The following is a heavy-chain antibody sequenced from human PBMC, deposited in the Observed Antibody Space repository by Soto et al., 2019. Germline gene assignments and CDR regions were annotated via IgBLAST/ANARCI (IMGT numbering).Heavy chain of an antibody. CDR3: ATSYDSSGYDY. CDR2: LSGSGIST. V-gene: IGHV3-23*01. Sequence: SCAASGFTFSSYAMSWVRQAPGKGLEWVSALSGSGISTYYADTVKGRFTISRDNSRNTLYLQMNSLRAEDTAVYYCATSYDSSGYDYWGQGTLVTVSS. J-gene: IGHJ4*02. D-gene: IGHD3-22*01. CDR1: GFTFSSYA.